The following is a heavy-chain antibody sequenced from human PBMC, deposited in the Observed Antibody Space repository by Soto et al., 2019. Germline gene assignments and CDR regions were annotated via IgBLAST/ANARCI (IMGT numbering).Heavy chain of an antibody. Sequence: GGSLRLSCAASGLTLSTSDSNWVRQAPGKGLEWVSHTSKGSGTTYYADSVKGRFTISRDTAKNSLYLLMNSLRDEDTAVYYCATDRDYAFDIWGQGTMVTVSS. CDR3: ATDRDYAFDI. V-gene: IGHV3-48*02. D-gene: IGHD4-17*01. CDR1: GLTLSTSD. CDR2: TSKGSGTT. J-gene: IGHJ3*02.